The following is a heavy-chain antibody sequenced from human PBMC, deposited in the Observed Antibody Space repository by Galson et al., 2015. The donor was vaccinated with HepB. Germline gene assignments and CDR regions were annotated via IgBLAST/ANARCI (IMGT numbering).Heavy chain of an antibody. Sequence: SLRLSCAASGFTFSSYDMHWVRQGTGKGLEWVSAINTVGDTFYEGSVKGRFTISRENAKNSLYLHMSSLTAGDTAIFYCARALPGTGWNYIDVWGKGTTVIVSS. D-gene: IGHD6-19*01. J-gene: IGHJ6*03. V-gene: IGHV3-13*01. CDR1: GFTFSSYD. CDR3: ARALPGTGWNYIDV. CDR2: INTVGDT.